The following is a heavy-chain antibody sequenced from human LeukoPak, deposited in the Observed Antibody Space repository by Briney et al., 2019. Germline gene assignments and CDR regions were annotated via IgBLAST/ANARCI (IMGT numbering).Heavy chain of an antibody. Sequence: PGGSLRLSCAASGLTVSSNYMSWVRQAPWKGLEWVSVIYSGGSTYYADSVKGRFTISRDNSKNTLYLQMNSLRAEDTAVYYCARITGSGAFDIWGQGTMVTVSS. CDR2: IYSGGST. CDR3: ARITGSGAFDI. J-gene: IGHJ3*02. D-gene: IGHD1-14*01. CDR1: GLTVSSNY. V-gene: IGHV3-53*01.